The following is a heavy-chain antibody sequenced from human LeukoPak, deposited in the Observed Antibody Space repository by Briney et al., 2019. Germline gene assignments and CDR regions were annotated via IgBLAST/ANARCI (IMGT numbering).Heavy chain of an antibody. CDR2: ISHDGSNK. CDR1: GFTFSDYY. Sequence: GGSLRLSCAASGFTFSDYYMSWVRQAPGKGLEWVAVISHDGSNKYYADSVKGRFTISRDNSKNTLYLQMNSLRAEDTAVYYCARGDLPQYYFDYWGQGTLVTVSS. D-gene: IGHD5-24*01. J-gene: IGHJ4*02. CDR3: ARGDLPQYYFDY. V-gene: IGHV3-30-3*01.